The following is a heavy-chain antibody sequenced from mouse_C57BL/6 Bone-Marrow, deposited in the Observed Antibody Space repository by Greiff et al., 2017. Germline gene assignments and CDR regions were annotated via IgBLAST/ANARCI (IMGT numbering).Heavy chain of an antibody. D-gene: IGHD4-1*02. J-gene: IGHJ4*01. CDR3: AQLGRVDY. CDR2: IYPRGGNT. V-gene: IGHV1-81*01. Sequence: VQLQQSGAELARPGASVKLSCKASGYTFTSYGISWVKQRTGQGLEWIGEIYPRGGNTYYNEKFKGKATLTEDKSSSTAYMELRSRTSEDSAVYFCAQLGRVDYWGQGTSVTVS. CDR1: GYTFTSYG.